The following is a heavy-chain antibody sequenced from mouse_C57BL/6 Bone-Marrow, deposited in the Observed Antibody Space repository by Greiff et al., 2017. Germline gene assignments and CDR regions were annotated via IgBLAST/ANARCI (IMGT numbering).Heavy chain of an antibody. CDR3: TRDYYGSPWFAY. D-gene: IGHD1-1*01. CDR1: GFTFSSYA. J-gene: IGHJ3*01. CDR2: ISSGGDYI. Sequence: EVKVEESGEGLVKPGGSLKLSCAASGFTFSSYAMSWVRQTPEKRLEWVAYISSGGDYIYYADTVKGRFTISRDNARNTLYLQMSSLKSEDTAMYYCTRDYYGSPWFAYWGQGTLVTVSA. V-gene: IGHV5-9-1*02.